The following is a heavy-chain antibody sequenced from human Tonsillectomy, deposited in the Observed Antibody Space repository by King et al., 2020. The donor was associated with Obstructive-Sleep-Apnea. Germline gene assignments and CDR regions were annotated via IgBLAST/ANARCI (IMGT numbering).Heavy chain of an antibody. CDR1: GGSFSTYY. V-gene: IGHV4-34*01. CDR2: INHSGST. CDR3: AKGRGHWSGYYHFDY. J-gene: IGHJ4*02. Sequence: VQLQQWGAGLLKPSETLSLTCAVYGGSFSTYYWSWIRQPPGKGLEWIGEINHSGSTNYNPSLKSRVTISVDTSKNQFSLKLSSVTAADTAVYYCAKGRGHWSGYYHFDYWGQGTLVTVSS. D-gene: IGHD3-3*01.